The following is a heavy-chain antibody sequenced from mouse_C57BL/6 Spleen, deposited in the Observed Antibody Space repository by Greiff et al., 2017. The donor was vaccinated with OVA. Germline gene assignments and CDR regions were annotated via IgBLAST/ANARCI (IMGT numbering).Heavy chain of an antibody. V-gene: IGHV5-16*01. CDR2: INYDGSST. CDR1: GFTFSDYY. Sequence: EVQVVESEGGLVQPGSSMKLSCTASGFTFSDYYMAWVRQVPEKGLEWVANINYDGSSTYYLDSLKSRFIISRDNAKNILYLQMSSLKSEDTATYYCARTGPLYWYFDVWGTGTTVTVSS. J-gene: IGHJ1*03. CDR3: ARTGPLYWYFDV.